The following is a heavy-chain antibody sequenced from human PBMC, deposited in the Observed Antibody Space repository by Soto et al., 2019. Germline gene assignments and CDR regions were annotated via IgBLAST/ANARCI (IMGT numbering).Heavy chain of an antibody. V-gene: IGHV3-15*07. D-gene: IGHD3-10*02. CDR2: IKSEADGGTT. J-gene: IGHJ4*01. CDR1: GFTFSSAW. CDR3: TTDCLFTQMLVRFDF. Sequence: PGGSLRLSCAASGFTFSSAWINWVRQTPGRGLEWVGRIKSEADGGTTDFDARVKGRFVISRDDSRDMIYIQMNNLKTENTEVIYCTTDCLFTQMLVRFDFWGLGTLVTVSS.